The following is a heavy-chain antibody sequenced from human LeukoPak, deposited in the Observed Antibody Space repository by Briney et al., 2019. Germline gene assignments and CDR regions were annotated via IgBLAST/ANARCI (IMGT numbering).Heavy chain of an antibody. CDR3: ARRQDSSGYSDAFDI. V-gene: IGHV5-51*01. CDR1: GYSLTSYW. CDR2: IYPGDSDT. Sequence: GESLKISCKGSGYSLTSYWIGWVRQMPGKGLEWMGIIYPGDSDTRYSPSFQGQVTISADKSISTAYLQWSSLKASDTAMYYCARRQDSSGYSDAFDIWGQGTMVSVSS. J-gene: IGHJ3*02. D-gene: IGHD3-22*01.